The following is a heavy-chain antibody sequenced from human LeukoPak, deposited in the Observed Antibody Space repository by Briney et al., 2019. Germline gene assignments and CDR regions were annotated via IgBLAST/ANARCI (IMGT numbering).Heavy chain of an antibody. Sequence: PGGSLRLSCVASGFTFSNYAMSWVRQAPGKGLEYVSPISASGLSTYYTDSVRGRFTNSRDNSKNTLYLQMHSVRAEDTAVYYCAKDDRWLQFCCWGQGTLVTVSA. V-gene: IGHV3-23*01. J-gene: IGHJ4*02. CDR1: GFTFSNYA. D-gene: IGHD5-24*01. CDR3: AKDDRWLQFCC. CDR2: ISASGLST.